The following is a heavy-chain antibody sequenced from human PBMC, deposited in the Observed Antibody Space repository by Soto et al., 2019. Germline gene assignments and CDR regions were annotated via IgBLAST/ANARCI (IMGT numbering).Heavy chain of an antibody. Sequence: VRLVESGGDVVQPGRSLRLSCAASGFTFSSYAMHWVRQAPGKGLEWVAVISYDGTTIHYADSVKGRFTISRDNSKNTVYLQMNSLRLDDTAVYYCARDNDYWGQGTLVTVSS. CDR1: GFTFSSYA. V-gene: IGHV3-30-3*01. CDR3: ARDNDY. J-gene: IGHJ4*02. CDR2: ISYDGTTI.